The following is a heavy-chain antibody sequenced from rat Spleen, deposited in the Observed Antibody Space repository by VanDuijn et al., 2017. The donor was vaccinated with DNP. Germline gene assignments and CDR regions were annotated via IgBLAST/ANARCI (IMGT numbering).Heavy chain of an antibody. Sequence: EVQLVESGGGLVQPGRSLKLSCAASGFTFSNHGMAWVRQAPTKGLEWVTSISTSGDSAFYRDSVKGRFTVSRDNARSTLYLQMDSLRSEDTATYYCSRMYYGYSDYWGQGVMVTVSS. CDR2: ISTSGDSA. V-gene: IGHV5S13*01. D-gene: IGHD1-6*01. CDR3: SRMYYGYSDY. CDR1: GFTFSNHG. J-gene: IGHJ2*01.